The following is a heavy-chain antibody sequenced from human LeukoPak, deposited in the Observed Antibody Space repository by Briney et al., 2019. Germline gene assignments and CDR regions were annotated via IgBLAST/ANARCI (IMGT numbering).Heavy chain of an antibody. J-gene: IGHJ6*03. CDR2: IIPILGIA. CDR3: ARAWVVVPAAIDYYYMDV. Sequence: ASVKVSCKASGGTFSSYTISWVRQAPGQGLEWMGRIIPILGIANYAQKFQGRVTITADKSTSTAYLELRSLRSEDTAVYYCARAWVVVPAAIDYYYMDVWGKGTTVTVSS. V-gene: IGHV1-69*02. CDR1: GGTFSSYT. D-gene: IGHD2-2*02.